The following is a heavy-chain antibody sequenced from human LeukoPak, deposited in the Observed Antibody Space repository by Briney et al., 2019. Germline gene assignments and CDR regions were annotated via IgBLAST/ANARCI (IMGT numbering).Heavy chain of an antibody. J-gene: IGHJ4*02. CDR1: GGSISSTGHY. CDR3: ARAPRITMIVFFDY. D-gene: IGHD3-22*01. Sequence: SETLSLTCTVSGGSISSTGHYWSWIRQHPEKGLEWIGYVYYTGSPYYSPSFKSRLTISVDTSKSQFSLKLTSVTAADTAVYYCARAPRITMIVFFDYWGQGALVTVSP. V-gene: IGHV4-31*03. CDR2: VYYTGSP.